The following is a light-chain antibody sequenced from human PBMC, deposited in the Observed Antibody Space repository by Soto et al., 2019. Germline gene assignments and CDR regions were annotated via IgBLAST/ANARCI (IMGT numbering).Light chain of an antibody. CDR1: QSVSSSY. CDR2: GAS. V-gene: IGKV3-20*01. J-gene: IGKJ1*01. CDR3: QQYGSSPRT. Sequence: EIVLTQSPGTLSLSPGERATLSCRASQSVSSSYLAWYQQKPGQAPRLLIYGASSRATGIQDRFSGSGSGTDFALTISSLEPQDFAVYYCQQYGSSPRTFGQGIKVEVK.